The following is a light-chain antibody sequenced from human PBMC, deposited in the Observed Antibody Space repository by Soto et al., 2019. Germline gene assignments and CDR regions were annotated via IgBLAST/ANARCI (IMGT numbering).Light chain of an antibody. CDR3: QQYNSYSLT. CDR1: QSNSSR. V-gene: IGKV1-5*01. J-gene: IGKJ4*01. CDR2: DAS. Sequence: DIQMTQSPSTLSASVGDRVTITCRASQSNSSRLAWYQQKPGKAPKLLIYDASSLESGVPSRFSGSGSGTEFTLTISSLQPDDFATYYCQQYNSYSLTFGGGTKVDIK.